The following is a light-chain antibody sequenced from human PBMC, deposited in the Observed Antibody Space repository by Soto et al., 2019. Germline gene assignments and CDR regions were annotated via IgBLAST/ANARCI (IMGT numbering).Light chain of an antibody. J-gene: IGLJ1*01. Sequence: SYELTQPPSVSVAPGKTARITCGGNNIGSKSEHWYQQKPGQAPVLVISYDSDRPSGIPERFSGSKSGNTATLTISRVEAGEEADYYCQVWHSSSDHYVFGTGTKLTVL. CDR2: YDS. V-gene: IGLV3-21*04. CDR3: QVWHSSSDHYV. CDR1: NIGSKS.